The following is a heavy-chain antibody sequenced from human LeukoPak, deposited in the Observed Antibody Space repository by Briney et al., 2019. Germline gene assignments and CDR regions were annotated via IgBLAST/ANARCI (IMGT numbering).Heavy chain of an antibody. J-gene: IGHJ5*02. D-gene: IGHD5/OR15-5a*01. CDR3: RRQFLVGVS. V-gene: IGHV3-23*01. CDR2: ISHSGDTS. Sequence: SGGSLRLSCAASGFTFSSYSMNWVRQAPGKGLEWVSSISHSGDTSDYADSVKGRFTISRDNSKNTLYLQMNSLSAEDTAMYYCRRQFLVGVSWGPGTLVTVSS. CDR1: GFTFSSYS.